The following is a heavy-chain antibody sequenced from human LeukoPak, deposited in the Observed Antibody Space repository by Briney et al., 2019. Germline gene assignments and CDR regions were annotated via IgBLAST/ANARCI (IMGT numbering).Heavy chain of an antibody. V-gene: IGHV6-1*01. CDR2: TYYRSKWYN. CDR3: ARESVVYAIQANDAFNI. Sequence: SQTLSLTCAISGDSVSSNSAAWNWIRQSPSRGLEWLGRTYYRSKWYNDYAVSVKSRITINPVTSKNQFSLQLKSVTREDTAVYYCARESVVYAIQANDAFNIWGQGTMVTVSS. CDR1: GDSVSSNSAA. J-gene: IGHJ3*02. D-gene: IGHD2-8*02.